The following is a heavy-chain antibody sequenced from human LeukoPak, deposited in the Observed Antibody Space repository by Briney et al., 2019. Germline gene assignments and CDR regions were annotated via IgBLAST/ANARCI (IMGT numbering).Heavy chain of an antibody. CDR2: IYHSGST. CDR1: GYSISSGYY. Sequence: SETLSLTCTVSGYSISSGYYWGWIRQPPGKGLEWIGSIYHSGSTYYNPSLKSRLTISVDTSKNQFSLKLSSVTAADTAVYYCARGKPSYGSGTYYRPLEPNYMDVWGKGTTVTVSS. V-gene: IGHV4-38-2*02. J-gene: IGHJ6*03. CDR3: ARGKPSYGSGTYYRPLEPNYMDV. D-gene: IGHD3-10*01.